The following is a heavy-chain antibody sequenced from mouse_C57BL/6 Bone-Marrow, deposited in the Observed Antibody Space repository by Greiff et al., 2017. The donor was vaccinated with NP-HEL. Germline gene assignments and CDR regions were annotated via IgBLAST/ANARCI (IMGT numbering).Heavy chain of an antibody. D-gene: IGHD2-4*01. CDR3: ARSGGLRRGFAY. CDR2: IYPGDGDT. Sequence: QVQLQQSGPELVKPGASVRISCKASGYAFSSSWMNWVKQRPGKGLEWIGRIYPGDGDTNYNGKFKGKATLTADKSSSTAYMQLSSLTSEDSAVYFWARSGGLRRGFAYWGQGTLVTVSA. CDR1: GYAFSSSW. J-gene: IGHJ3*01. V-gene: IGHV1-82*01.